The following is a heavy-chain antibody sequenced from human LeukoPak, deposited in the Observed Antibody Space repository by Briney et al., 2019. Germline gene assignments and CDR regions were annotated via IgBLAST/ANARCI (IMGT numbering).Heavy chain of an antibody. D-gene: IGHD6-19*01. CDR3: AKVRWDNSGWYYLDS. CDR1: GFSLSDYN. J-gene: IGHJ4*02. Sequence: PGGSLRLSCAASGFSLSDYNMHWVRQAPGKGLEWMAVISYNGINEYYADSVKGRFTISRDNSKSTLLLQMNSLRAEDTAVYYCAKVRWDNSGWYYLDSWGQGTLVTVSS. CDR2: ISYNGINE. V-gene: IGHV3-30*18.